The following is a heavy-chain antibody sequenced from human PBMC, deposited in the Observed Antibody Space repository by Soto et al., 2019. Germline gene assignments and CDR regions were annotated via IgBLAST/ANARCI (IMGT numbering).Heavy chain of an antibody. CDR1: GGSISSSSFH. Sequence: SETLSLTCTVSGGSISSSSFHWGWIRQPTGKGLEWIGSIYYSGSTSYSPSLKSRVTISVDTSKNQFSLKLSSVTAADTAVYYCARRERAAGTDWWFDSWGQGTLVTVSS. CDR3: ARRERAAGTDWWFDS. CDR2: IYYSGST. V-gene: IGHV4-39*01. D-gene: IGHD6-13*01. J-gene: IGHJ5*01.